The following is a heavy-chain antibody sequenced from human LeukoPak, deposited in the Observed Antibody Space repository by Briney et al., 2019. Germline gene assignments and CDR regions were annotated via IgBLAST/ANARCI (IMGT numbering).Heavy chain of an antibody. J-gene: IGHJ4*02. Sequence: SETLSLTCTVSGGSVSSGNYYWSWIRQPPGKGLEWIGEINHSGSTNYNPSLKSRVTISVDTSKNQFSLKLSSVTAADTAVYYCARVVVGATRIFDYWGQGTLVTVSS. CDR3: ARVVVGATRIFDY. CDR2: INHSGST. V-gene: IGHV4-39*07. D-gene: IGHD1-26*01. CDR1: GGSVSSGNYY.